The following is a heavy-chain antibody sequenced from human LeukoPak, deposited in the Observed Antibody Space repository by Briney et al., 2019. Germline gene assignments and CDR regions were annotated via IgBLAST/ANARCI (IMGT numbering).Heavy chain of an antibody. V-gene: IGHV3-7*01. CDR1: GFTFSSYW. J-gene: IGHJ4*02. CDR2: IKQDGSEK. D-gene: IGHD1-26*01. Sequence: GGSLRLSCAASGFTFSSYWMSWVRQAPGKGLEWVANIKQDGSEKYYVDPVKGRFTISRDNAKNSLYLQTNSLRAEDTAVYYCARDRYRGSYDYWGQGTLVTVSS. CDR3: ARDRYRGSYDY.